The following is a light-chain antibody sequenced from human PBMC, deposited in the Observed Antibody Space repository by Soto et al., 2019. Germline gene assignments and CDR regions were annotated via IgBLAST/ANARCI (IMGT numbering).Light chain of an antibody. CDR3: LQHNDYPWT. Sequence: DIQMTQSPSAMSASVGDRVTITCWASQGISNYVAWFQQKPGKVPKRLIYDASSLQRGVPSRFSGSGSGTEFTLTISSLQPEDFASYYCLQHNDYPWTFGQGTKVEIK. V-gene: IGKV1-17*03. CDR2: DAS. J-gene: IGKJ1*01. CDR1: QGISNY.